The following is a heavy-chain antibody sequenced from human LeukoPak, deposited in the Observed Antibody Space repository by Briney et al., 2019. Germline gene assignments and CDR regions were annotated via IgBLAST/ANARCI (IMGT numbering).Heavy chain of an antibody. CDR3: ARHSPIVVVPAATPNNWFDP. CDR2: IYHSGST. D-gene: IGHD2-2*01. CDR1: GYSISSGYY. J-gene: IGHJ5*02. V-gene: IGHV4-38-2*01. Sequence: SETLSLTCAVSGYSISSGYYWGWIRQPPGKGLEWIGSIYHSGSTYYNPSLKSRVTISVDTSKNQFSLKLSSVTAADTAVYYCARHSPIVVVPAATPNNWFDPWGQGTLVTVSS.